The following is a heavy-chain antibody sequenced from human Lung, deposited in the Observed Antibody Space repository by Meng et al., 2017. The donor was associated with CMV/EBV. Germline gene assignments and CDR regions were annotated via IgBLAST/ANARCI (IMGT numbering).Heavy chain of an antibody. V-gene: IGHV3-43*01. CDR3: AKETSNYDFWSGYYTGGLDP. D-gene: IGHD3-3*01. CDR2: ISWDGDTT. J-gene: IGHJ5*02. Sequence: SXAASGFTFDDYTMHWVRQAPGKGLEWVSLISWDGDTTYYADSVKGRFSISRDNSKNSLYLQMNSLRTEDTALYYCAKETSNYDFWSGYYTGGLDPWGQGTXVTVSS. CDR1: GFTFDDYT.